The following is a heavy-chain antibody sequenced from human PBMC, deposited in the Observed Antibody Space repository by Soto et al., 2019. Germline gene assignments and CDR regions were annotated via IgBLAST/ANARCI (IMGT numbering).Heavy chain of an antibody. CDR1: SYTIRTSLW. Sequence: SDPLSLTCAVSSYTIRTSLWWGWMRQTPGKGLEWIGYIYYSGTTYYNPSLKSRVTMSVDTSKNQFSLKLTSLTAVDTAVYYCARREIQGPIDYWGQGTLVTVS. V-gene: IGHV4-28*01. J-gene: IGHJ4*02. D-gene: IGHD1-26*01. CDR3: ARREIQGPIDY. CDR2: IYYSGTT.